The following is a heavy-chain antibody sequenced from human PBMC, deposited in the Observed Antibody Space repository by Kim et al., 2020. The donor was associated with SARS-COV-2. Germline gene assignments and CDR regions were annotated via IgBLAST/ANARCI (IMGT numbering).Heavy chain of an antibody. V-gene: IGHV4-59*08. J-gene: IGHJ4*02. CDR3: ARLARYYDSSGYYFDY. Sequence: SLKSRVTISVDTSKNQFSLKLSSVTAADTAVYYCARLARYYDSSGYYFDYWGQGTLVTVSS. D-gene: IGHD3-22*01.